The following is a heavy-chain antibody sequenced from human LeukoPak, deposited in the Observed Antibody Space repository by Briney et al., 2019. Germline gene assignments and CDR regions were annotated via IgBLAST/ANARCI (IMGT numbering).Heavy chain of an antibody. CDR3: ASFGYGILTGLSYFQH. D-gene: IGHD3-9*01. J-gene: IGHJ1*01. Sequence: SETLSLTCAVYGESLSGYYWSWIRQPPGKGLEWIGEIDHTGSSNYNPSLKSRVTISLDTSKNQFSLKLNSVTAADTAVYYCASFGYGILTGLSYFQHWGQGTLVTVSS. V-gene: IGHV4-34*01. CDR2: IDHTGSS. CDR1: GESLSGYY.